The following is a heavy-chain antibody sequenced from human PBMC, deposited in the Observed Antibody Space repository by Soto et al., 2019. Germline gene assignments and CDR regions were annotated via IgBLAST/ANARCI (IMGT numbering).Heavy chain of an antibody. CDR2: TSGSSVST. D-gene: IGHD2-15*01. V-gene: IGHV3-23*01. CDR3: AKDQWWWTY. Sequence: EVQLLESGGGLVQPGGSLRLSCAASGFTFSSYGMSWVRQAPGKGLGWVSGTSGSSVSTNYADSVKGRFTISRDNAKNTLYLQMNSLRAEDTAVDYCAKDQWWWTYWGQGTLVTVSS. CDR1: GFTFSSYG. J-gene: IGHJ4*02.